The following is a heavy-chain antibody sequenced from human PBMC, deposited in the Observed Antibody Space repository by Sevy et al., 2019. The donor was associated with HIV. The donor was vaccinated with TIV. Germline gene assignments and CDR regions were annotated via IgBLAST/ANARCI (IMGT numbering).Heavy chain of an antibody. CDR2: IKSKTDGGTT. V-gene: IGHV3-15*01. J-gene: IGHJ4*02. CDR3: TTDSKKRRLSALLDY. CDR1: GFTFSNAW. Sequence: GESLKISCAASGFTFSNAWMSWVRQAPGKGLEWVGRIKSKTDGGTTDYAAPVKGSFTISRDDSKNTLYMQMNSLKTEDTAIYYCTTDSKKRRLSALLDYWGQGTLVTVSS.